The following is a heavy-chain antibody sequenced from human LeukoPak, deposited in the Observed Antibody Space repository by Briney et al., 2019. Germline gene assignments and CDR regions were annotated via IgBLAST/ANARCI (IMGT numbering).Heavy chain of an antibody. V-gene: IGHV3-23*01. CDR1: GFTFSSYA. D-gene: IGHD3-22*01. CDR3: AKDSTYYYDSSAYSSYFDY. Sequence: GGSLRLSCAAPGFTFSSYAMSWVRQAPGKGLEWVSAISGSGASTYYADSVKGRFTISRDNSKNTLYLQMNSLRAEDTAVYYCAKDSTYYYDSSAYSSYFDYWGQGTLVTVSS. J-gene: IGHJ4*02. CDR2: ISGSGAST.